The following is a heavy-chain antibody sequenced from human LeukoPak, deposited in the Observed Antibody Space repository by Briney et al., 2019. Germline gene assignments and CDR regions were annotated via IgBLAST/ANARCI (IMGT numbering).Heavy chain of an antibody. CDR2: ISYDGSNK. Sequence: GGSLRLSCAASGFTFSSYAMHWVRQAPGKGLEWVAVISYDGSNKYYADSVKGRFTISRDNSKNTLYLQMNSLRAEDTAVYYCAREERLGGSIQFDYWGQGTLVTVSS. CDR1: GFTFSSYA. J-gene: IGHJ4*02. CDR3: AREERLGGSIQFDY. V-gene: IGHV3-30-3*01. D-gene: IGHD3-16*01.